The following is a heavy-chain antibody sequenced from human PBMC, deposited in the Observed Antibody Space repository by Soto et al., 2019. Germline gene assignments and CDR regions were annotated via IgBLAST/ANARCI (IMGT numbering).Heavy chain of an antibody. D-gene: IGHD3-3*01. CDR3: ATLGHYDFWSGFRKGNWFDP. V-gene: IGHV4-34*01. Sequence: QVQLQQWGAGLLKPSETVSLTCAVYGGSFIGYYGTWIRQPPGKGLEWIGEINHSGSTNYNPSLKSRVTISADTPKNQFSLRLSSVTAADTAVYYCATLGHYDFWSGFRKGNWFDPWGQGTLVTVSS. CDR1: GGSFIGYY. J-gene: IGHJ5*02. CDR2: INHSGST.